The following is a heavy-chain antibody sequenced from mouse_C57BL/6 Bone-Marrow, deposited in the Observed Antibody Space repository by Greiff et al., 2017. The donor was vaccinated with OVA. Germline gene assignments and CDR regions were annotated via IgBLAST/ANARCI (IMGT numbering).Heavy chain of an antibody. Sequence: EVMLVESGGDLVKPGGSLKLSCAASGFTFSSYGMSWVRQTPDKRLEWVATISSGGSYTYYPDSVKGRFTISRDNAKNTLYLQLSSLKSEDTAMYYCATKDYGNCDYFDYWGQGTTLTVSS. CDR1: GFTFSSYG. CDR2: ISSGGSYT. V-gene: IGHV5-6*02. CDR3: ATKDYGNCDYFDY. J-gene: IGHJ2*01. D-gene: IGHD2-1*01.